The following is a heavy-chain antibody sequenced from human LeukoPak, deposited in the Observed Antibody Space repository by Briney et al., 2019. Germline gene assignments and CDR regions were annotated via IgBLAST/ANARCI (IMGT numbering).Heavy chain of an antibody. CDR1: GFTFSSYE. CDR3: AREAGSYYNPFDY. D-gene: IGHD3-10*01. J-gene: IGHJ4*02. CDR2: IYSGGST. Sequence: GGSLRLSCAASGFTFSSYEMNWVRQAPGKGLEWVSVIYSGGSTYYADSVKGRFTISRDNSKNTLYLQMNSLRAEDTAVYYCAREAGSYYNPFDYWGQGTLVTVSS. V-gene: IGHV3-66*01.